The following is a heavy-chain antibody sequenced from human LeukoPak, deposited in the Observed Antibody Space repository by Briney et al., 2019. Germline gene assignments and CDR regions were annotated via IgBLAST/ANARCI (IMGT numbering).Heavy chain of an antibody. V-gene: IGHV3-23*01. CDR1: GFTFSSYA. J-gene: IGHJ6*03. CDR2: ISGSGGST. CDR3: ARAAAGQYYYYYKAY. Sequence: GGSLRLSCAASGFTFSSYAMSWVRQAPGKGLEWISAISGSGGSTYYADSVKGRFTISRDNSKNTLYLQMNSLRAEDTAVYYCARAAAGQYYYYYKAYWGKGTTVTVSS. D-gene: IGHD6-13*01.